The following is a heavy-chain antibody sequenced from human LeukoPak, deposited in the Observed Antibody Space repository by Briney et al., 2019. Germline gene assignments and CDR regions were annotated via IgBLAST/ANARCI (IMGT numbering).Heavy chain of an antibody. J-gene: IGHJ3*02. Sequence: SVKVSCKASGGTFSSYAISWVRQAPGQGLEWMGRIIPILGIANYAQKFQGRVTITADKSTSTAYMELSSLRSEDTAVYYCAREDYYGPGSPDAFDIWGQGTMVTVSS. V-gene: IGHV1-69*04. CDR2: IIPILGIA. CDR3: AREDYYGPGSPDAFDI. CDR1: GGTFSSYA. D-gene: IGHD3-10*01.